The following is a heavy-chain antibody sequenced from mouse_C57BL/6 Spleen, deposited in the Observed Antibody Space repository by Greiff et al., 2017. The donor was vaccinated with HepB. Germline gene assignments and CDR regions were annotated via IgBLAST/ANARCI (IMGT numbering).Heavy chain of an antibody. D-gene: IGHD3-2*02. CDR1: GYTFTSYW. Sequence: VQLQQPGAELVRPGTSVKLSCKASGYTFTSYWMHWVKQRPGQGLEWIGVIDPSDSYTNYNQKFKGKATLTVDTSSSTAYMQLSSLTSEDSAVYYCARVGQLRRRDWFAYWGQETLVTVSA. J-gene: IGHJ3*01. CDR3: ARVGQLRRRDWFAY. V-gene: IGHV1-59*01. CDR2: IDPSDSYT.